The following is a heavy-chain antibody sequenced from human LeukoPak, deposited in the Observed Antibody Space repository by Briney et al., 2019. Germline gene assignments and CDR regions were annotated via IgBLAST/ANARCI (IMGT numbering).Heavy chain of an antibody. D-gene: IGHD2-21*02. V-gene: IGHV3-30*03. CDR2: ISRDGKRQ. J-gene: IGHJ4*02. CDR1: GFIFNNYD. Sequence: GGYLRLSCATSGFIFNNYDPHWVRQAPGKGLEWLATISRDGKRQFYTDSVKGRFTISRDDSRNTLYLQMNSLRPEDTAVYYCARDRLNRAYCGNDCYSAAFDYWGQGTLVTVSS. CDR3: ARDRLNRAYCGNDCYSAAFDY.